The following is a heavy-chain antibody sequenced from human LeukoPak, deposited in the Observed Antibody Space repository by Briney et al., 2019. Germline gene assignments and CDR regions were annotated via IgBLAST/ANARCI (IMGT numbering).Heavy chain of an antibody. CDR1: GLTFSSYS. D-gene: IGHD1-26*01. J-gene: IGHJ3*02. CDR2: ISSSSSTI. CDR3: ARDASGTAGAFDI. V-gene: IGHV3-48*01. Sequence: GGSLRLSCAASGLTFSSYSMNWVRQAPGKGLEWVSYISSSSSTIYYADSVKGRFTISRDNAKNSLYLQMNSLRAEDTAVYYCARDASGTAGAFDIWGQGTMVTVSS.